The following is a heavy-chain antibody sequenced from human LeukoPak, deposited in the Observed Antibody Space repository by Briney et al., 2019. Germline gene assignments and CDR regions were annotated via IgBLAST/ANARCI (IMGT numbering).Heavy chain of an antibody. CDR1: GFTFSSYA. Sequence: PGGSLRLSCAASGFTFSSYAMSWVRQAPGKGLEWVSAISGSGGSTYYADSVKGRFTISRDNSKNTLYLQTNSLRAEDTAVYYCAKAKGPYSGVSLTEYFQHWGQGTLVTVSS. CDR2: ISGSGGST. D-gene: IGHD1-26*01. J-gene: IGHJ1*01. V-gene: IGHV3-23*01. CDR3: AKAKGPYSGVSLTEYFQH.